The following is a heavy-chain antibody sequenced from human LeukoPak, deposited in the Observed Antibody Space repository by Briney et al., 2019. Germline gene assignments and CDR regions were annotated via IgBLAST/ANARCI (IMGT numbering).Heavy chain of an antibody. V-gene: IGHV3-48*01. CDR2: ISSSSSTI. CDR1: GFTFSSYS. Sequence: PGGSLRLSYAASGFTFSSYSMNRVRQAPGKGLEWVSYISSSSSTIYYADSVKGRFTISRDNAKNSLYLQMNSLRAEDTAVYYCARDRWNHREWFDPWGQGTLVTVSS. J-gene: IGHJ5*02. D-gene: IGHD1-1*01. CDR3: ARDRWNHREWFDP.